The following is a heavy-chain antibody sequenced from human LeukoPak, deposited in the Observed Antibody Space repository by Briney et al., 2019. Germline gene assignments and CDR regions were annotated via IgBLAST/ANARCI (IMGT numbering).Heavy chain of an antibody. CDR2: VYYSGST. Sequence: SETLSLTCTVSGGSISSYSWSWVRQPPGRGLGWIGYVYYSGSTIYNPSLKSRVTISLDTSKNQFSLKLSSVTAADTAVYYCAGDYGSGSYRFDCWGQGTLVTVSS. D-gene: IGHD3-10*01. CDR1: GGSISSYS. V-gene: IGHV4-59*12. J-gene: IGHJ4*02. CDR3: AGDYGSGSYRFDC.